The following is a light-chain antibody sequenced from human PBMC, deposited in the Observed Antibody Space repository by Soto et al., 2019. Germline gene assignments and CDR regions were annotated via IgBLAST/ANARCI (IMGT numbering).Light chain of an antibody. Sequence: QSVLTQPPSASGTPGQRVTISCSGSSSNIGSNTVNWYQQLPGTAPKLLIYSNNQRPSGVPDRFSGSKSGTSASLAISGLQSEDESDYYCAAWDDCLNGRYVFRIGTKVTVL. V-gene: IGLV1-44*01. CDR3: AAWDDCLNGRYV. CDR2: SNN. J-gene: IGLJ1*01. CDR1: SSNIGSNT.